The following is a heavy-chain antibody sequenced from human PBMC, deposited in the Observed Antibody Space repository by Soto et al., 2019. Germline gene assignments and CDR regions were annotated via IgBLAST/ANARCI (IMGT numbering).Heavy chain of an antibody. CDR2: ISSSGGNT. J-gene: IGHJ4*02. D-gene: IGHD3-3*01. CDR1: GFTFSSYS. V-gene: IGHV3-23*01. CDR3: AKDLRTGVATTYFDY. Sequence: WGSLTLSCVSSGFTFSSYSMSWVRQAPGKGLEWVSGISSSGGNTYYSDSVKGRFTISRDNSKDTLFLQMNRLGAEDTALYFCAKDLRTGVATTYFDYWGQGNLVTVSS.